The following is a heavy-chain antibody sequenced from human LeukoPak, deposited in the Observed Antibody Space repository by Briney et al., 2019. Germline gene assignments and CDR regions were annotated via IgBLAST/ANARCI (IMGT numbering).Heavy chain of an antibody. J-gene: IGHJ6*03. V-gene: IGHV4-39*07. Sequence: SETLSLTCTVSGGSISSSSYYWGWIRQPPGKGLEWIGSIYYSGSTYYNPSLKSRVTISVDTSKNQFSLKLSSVTAADTAVYYCARLRRSRLGSGSYGPAAKANYYMDVWGKGTTVTISS. D-gene: IGHD3-10*01. CDR1: GGSISSSSYY. CDR2: IYYSGST. CDR3: ARLRRSRLGSGSYGPAAKANYYMDV.